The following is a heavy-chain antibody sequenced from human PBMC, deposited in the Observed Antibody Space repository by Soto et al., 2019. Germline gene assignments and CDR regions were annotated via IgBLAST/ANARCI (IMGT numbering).Heavy chain of an antibody. CDR2: ISSSSSYT. V-gene: IGHV3-11*06. CDR1: GFNFSDYY. CDR3: ARGIRSCSGASCYWFDP. D-gene: IGHD2-15*01. Sequence: GGSLRLSCAASGFNFSDYYMSWIRQAPGKGLEWVSYISSSSSYTNYADSVKGRFTISRDNAKNSLYLQMNSLRAEDTAVYYCARGIRSCSGASCYWFDPWGQGTLVTVSS. J-gene: IGHJ5*02.